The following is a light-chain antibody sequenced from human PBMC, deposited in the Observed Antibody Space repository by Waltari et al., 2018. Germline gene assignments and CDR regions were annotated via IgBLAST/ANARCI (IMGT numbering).Light chain of an antibody. CDR2: NAS. CDR1: QTINSNY. Sequence: EFVLTQSPGTLSLSPGERVTLSCRASQTINSNYLAWYQQKPGQSPRLLIYNASNRAAGIPDRFTGSGSGTDFTLTISRLEPEDFAVYYCQPYGSSPRYSFGQGTKLEIK. V-gene: IGKV3-20*01. CDR3: QPYGSSPRYS. J-gene: IGKJ2*01.